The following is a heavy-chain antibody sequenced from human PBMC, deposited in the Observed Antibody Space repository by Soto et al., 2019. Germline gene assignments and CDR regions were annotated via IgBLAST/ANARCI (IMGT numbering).Heavy chain of an antibody. D-gene: IGHD4-4*01. CDR3: LRHNYYSNHYYSAMDV. CDR2: VYYSGTT. CDR1: NGSINNYY. Sequence: WETLSLTCTVSNGSINNYYWTWIRQSPGKGLEWIGFVYYSGTTNYNPSLKSRVTMLVDRSKNQFSLTLHSVTAADTAVYYCLRHNYYSNHYYSAMDVWGQGTTVTVSS. J-gene: IGHJ6*02. V-gene: IGHV4-59*08.